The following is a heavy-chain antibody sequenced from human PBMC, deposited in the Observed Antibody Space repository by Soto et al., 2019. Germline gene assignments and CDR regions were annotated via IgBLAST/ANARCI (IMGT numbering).Heavy chain of an antibody. V-gene: IGHV4-30-4*01. CDR2: IYYSGST. Sequence: SETLSLTCTVSGGSINSADYYWSWIRQPPGKGLEWIAYIYYSGSTYYNPSLKSRPTISMDASKNQFSLRLRSVTAADTATYFCARGRYCSGTTCLDPWGQGTLVTVPS. J-gene: IGHJ5*02. CDR1: GGSINSADYY. D-gene: IGHD2-2*01. CDR3: ARGRYCSGTTCLDP.